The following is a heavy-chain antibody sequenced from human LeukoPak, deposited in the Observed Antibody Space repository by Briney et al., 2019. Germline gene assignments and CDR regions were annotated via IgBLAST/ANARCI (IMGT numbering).Heavy chain of an antibody. CDR2: IYYSGST. CDR3: ARVSGSYYSDFDY. Sequence: GSLRLSCAASGFTFSSYAMHWVRQPPGKGLECIGSIYYSGSTYYNPSLKSRVTISVDTSKNQFSLKLSSVTAADTAVHYCARVSGSYYSDFDYWGQGTLATVSS. CDR1: GFTFSSYA. D-gene: IGHD3-10*01. J-gene: IGHJ4*02. V-gene: IGHV4-39*07.